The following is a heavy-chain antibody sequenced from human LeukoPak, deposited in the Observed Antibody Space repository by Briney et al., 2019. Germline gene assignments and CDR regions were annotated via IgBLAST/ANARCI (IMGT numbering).Heavy chain of an antibody. J-gene: IGHJ4*02. CDR3: ARSWYSSSWYHDY. CDR2: IYPGDSDT. Sequence: PGESLKISCKDFGHSFASYWIAWVRQMPGKGLEWMGIIYPGDSDTRYSPSFRGQVTISADKSISTAYLQWSSLKASDTAMYYCARSWYSSSWYHDYWGQGTLVTVSS. D-gene: IGHD6-13*01. CDR1: GHSFASYW. V-gene: IGHV5-51*01.